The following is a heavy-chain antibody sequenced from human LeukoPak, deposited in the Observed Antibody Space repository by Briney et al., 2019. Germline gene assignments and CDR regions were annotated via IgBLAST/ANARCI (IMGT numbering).Heavy chain of an antibody. D-gene: IGHD3-3*02. J-gene: IGHJ5*01. CDR1: GGSISSSSYY. CDR2: IYYSGST. V-gene: IGHV4-39*01. Sequence: SQTLSLTCTVSGGSISSSSYYWGWIRQPPGKGLEWIGSIYYSGSTYYNPSLKSRVTISVDTSKNQFSLKLSSVTAADTAVYYCARAGGVLVARDRKVFWFDSWGQGTLVTVSS. CDR3: ARAGGVLVARDRKVFWFDS.